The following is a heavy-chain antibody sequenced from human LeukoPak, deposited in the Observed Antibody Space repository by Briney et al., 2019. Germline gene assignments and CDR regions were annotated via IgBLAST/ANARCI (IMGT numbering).Heavy chain of an antibody. D-gene: IGHD6-13*01. CDR2: INSNGHRT. Sequence: GGSLRLSCATSGFTFNTYAMTWVRQTPGKGLEWVSLINSNGHRTSYANSVEGRFTIARDNSKNTLYLQMNSLRAEDTAVYYCGKGLGLVLGNDAFDVWGQGTMVTVSS. J-gene: IGHJ3*01. CDR3: GKGLGLVLGNDAFDV. V-gene: IGHV3-23*01. CDR1: GFTFNTYA.